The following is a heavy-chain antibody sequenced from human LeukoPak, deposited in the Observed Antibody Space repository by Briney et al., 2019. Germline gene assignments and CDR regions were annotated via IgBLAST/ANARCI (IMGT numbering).Heavy chain of an antibody. V-gene: IGHV3-66*02. CDR2: IYSGGSR. D-gene: IGHD3-22*01. J-gene: IGHJ4*02. Sequence: GGSLRLSCAASGFTVSNYYMSWVRQAPGKGLEWVSIIYSGGSRYYADSVKGRFTISRDDSQNTLYLQMNSLRAEDTAVYYCARGYYYDSRWGQGTLVTVSS. CDR3: ARGYYYDSR. CDR1: GFTVSNYY.